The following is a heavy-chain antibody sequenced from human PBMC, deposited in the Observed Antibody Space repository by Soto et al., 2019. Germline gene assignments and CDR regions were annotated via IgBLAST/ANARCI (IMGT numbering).Heavy chain of an antibody. J-gene: IGHJ6*02. CDR2: IYTSGST. Sequence: SETLSLTCTVSGGSISSYYWSWIRQPAGKGLEWIGRIYTSGSTIYNPSLKSRVTMSVDTSKNQFSLKLSSVTAADTAVYYCARKGWLWFGVVYYYGMDVWGQGTTVTVSS. CDR1: GGSISSYY. V-gene: IGHV4-4*07. CDR3: ARKGWLWFGVVYYYGMDV. D-gene: IGHD3-10*01.